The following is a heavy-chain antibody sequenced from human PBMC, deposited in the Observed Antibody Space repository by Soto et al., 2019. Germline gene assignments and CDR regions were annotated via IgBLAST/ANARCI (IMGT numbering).Heavy chain of an antibody. CDR3: AKDDYYSSGAYPENAFHI. CDR1: GFTFSSYA. D-gene: IGHD3-22*01. J-gene: IGHJ3*02. V-gene: IGHV3-23*01. CDR2: ISGSGGST. Sequence: GGSLRLSCAASGFTFSSYATSWVRQAPGKGLEWVSAISGSGGSTYYADSVKGRFTISRDNSKNTLYLQMNSLRAEDTAVYYCAKDDYYSSGAYPENAFHIWGPGTIVTVS.